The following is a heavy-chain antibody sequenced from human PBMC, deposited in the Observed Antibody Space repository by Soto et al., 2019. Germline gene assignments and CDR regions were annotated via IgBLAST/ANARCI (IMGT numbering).Heavy chain of an antibody. Sequence: ASVKVSCKTSGYTFINYALHWVRQAPGQRLEWTGWINAGNGDTKYSQKFHDRVTITSDTSASTTYMELSSLRSEDTAVYYCARAPRSWGKHYYAMDVWGQGTTVTVSS. CDR2: INAGNGDT. CDR1: GYTFINYA. V-gene: IGHV1-3*01. CDR3: ARAPRSWGKHYYAMDV. J-gene: IGHJ6*02. D-gene: IGHD7-27*01.